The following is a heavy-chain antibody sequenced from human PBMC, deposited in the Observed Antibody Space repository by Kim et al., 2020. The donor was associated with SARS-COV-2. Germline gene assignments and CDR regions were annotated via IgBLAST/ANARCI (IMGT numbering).Heavy chain of an antibody. CDR1: GFSFSSSG. CDR3: AKDHILAGYRYFDA. D-gene: IGHD3-9*01. CDR2: VSNDENKK. J-gene: IGHJ4*02. V-gene: IGHV3-33*06. Sequence: GGSLRLSCAAFGFSFSSSGMHWVRQTPGKGLEWVTLVSNDENKKYYADSVKGRFTISRDNSKNTVYLHMHSLRAEDTAVYYCAKDHILAGYRYFDAWGQGTGVTVST.